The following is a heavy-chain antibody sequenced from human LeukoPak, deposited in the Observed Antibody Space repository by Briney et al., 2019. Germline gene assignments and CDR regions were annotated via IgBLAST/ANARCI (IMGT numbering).Heavy chain of an antibody. CDR3: ARRKITIFGVVTQYYFDY. CDR1: GGTFSSYA. J-gene: IGHJ4*02. V-gene: IGHV1-69*05. Sequence: GASVKVSCKASGGTFSSYAISWVRQAPGQGLAWLAGIIPIFGTANYAQKFQGRVTITTDESTSTAYMELSSLRSEDTAVYYCARRKITIFGVVTQYYFDYWGQGTLVTVSS. CDR2: IIPIFGTA. D-gene: IGHD3-3*01.